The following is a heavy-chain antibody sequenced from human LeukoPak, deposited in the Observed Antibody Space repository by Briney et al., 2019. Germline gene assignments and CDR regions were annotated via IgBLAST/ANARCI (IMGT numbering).Heavy chain of an antibody. Sequence: GASVKVSCKASGGTFSSYAISWVRQAPGQGLEWMGRIIPIFGIANYAQKFQGRVTITADKSTSTAYMELSSLRSEDTAVYYCAREAYIHVPSRYFDYWGQGTLVTVSS. V-gene: IGHV1-69*04. CDR2: IIPIFGIA. D-gene: IGHD3-16*01. CDR3: AREAYIHVPSRYFDY. J-gene: IGHJ4*02. CDR1: GGTFSSYA.